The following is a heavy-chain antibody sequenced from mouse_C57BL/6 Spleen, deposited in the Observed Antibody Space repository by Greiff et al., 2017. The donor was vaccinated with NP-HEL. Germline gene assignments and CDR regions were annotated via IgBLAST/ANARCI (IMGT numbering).Heavy chain of an antibody. Sequence: EVMLVESGGGLVQPGGSLKLSCAASGFTFSDYYMYWVRQTPGKRLEWVAYISNGGGSTYYTDTVKGRFTISRDNAKNTLYLQMSRLKSEDTAMYYCAREGAMVTTGGFAYWGQGTLVTVSA. V-gene: IGHV5-12*01. CDR2: ISNGGGST. D-gene: IGHD2-2*01. CDR3: AREGAMVTTGGFAY. J-gene: IGHJ3*01. CDR1: GFTFSDYY.